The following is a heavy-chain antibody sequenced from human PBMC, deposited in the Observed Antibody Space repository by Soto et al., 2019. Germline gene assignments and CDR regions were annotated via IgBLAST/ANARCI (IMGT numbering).Heavy chain of an antibody. Sequence: SETLSLTCTVSGGSISSGGYYWSWIRQHPGKGLEWIGYIYYSGSTYYNPSLKSRVTISVDTSKNQFSLKLSSVTAADTAVYYCARTTVTNYYYYGMDVWGQGTTVTVSS. J-gene: IGHJ6*02. CDR2: IYYSGST. V-gene: IGHV4-31*03. D-gene: IGHD4-4*01. CDR3: ARTTVTNYYYYGMDV. CDR1: GGSISSGGYY.